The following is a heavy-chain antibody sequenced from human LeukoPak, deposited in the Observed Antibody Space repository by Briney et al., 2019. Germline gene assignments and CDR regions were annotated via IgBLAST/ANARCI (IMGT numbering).Heavy chain of an antibody. D-gene: IGHD3-3*01. CDR2: ISGSGGST. CDR3: AKTMLWSGYYYDY. V-gene: IGHV3-23*01. Sequence: GGSLRLSCAASGFTFSSYAMSWVRQAPGRGLEWVSAISGSGGSTYYADSVKGRFTISRDNSKNTLYLQMNSLRAEDTAVYYCAKTMLWSGYYYDYWGQGTLVTVSS. CDR1: GFTFSSYA. J-gene: IGHJ4*02.